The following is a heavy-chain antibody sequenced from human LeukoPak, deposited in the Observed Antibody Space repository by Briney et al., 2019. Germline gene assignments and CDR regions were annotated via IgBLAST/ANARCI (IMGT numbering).Heavy chain of an antibody. D-gene: IGHD3-9*01. J-gene: IGHJ4*02. V-gene: IGHV1-8*01. CDR1: RYTFTNDD. CDR2: MKPNSGNT. CDR3: ARSASGTGYTA. Sequence: GASVKDSCKASRYTFTNDDISGVRQATGQGLEGIGKMKPNSGNTGNAQKFQGRVTITRSTSVSTVYMELNSLTSEDTAVYFCARSASGTGYTAWGQGTLVTVSS.